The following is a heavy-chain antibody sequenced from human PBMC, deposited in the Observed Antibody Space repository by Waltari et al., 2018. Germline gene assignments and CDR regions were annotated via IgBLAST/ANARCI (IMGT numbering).Heavy chain of an antibody. CDR2: IFSDGRT. CDR3: ARDSRGGLFFDY. V-gene: IGHV3-53*01. J-gene: IGHJ4*02. Sequence: EVQLVESGGGFIKSGGSLRLSCAASGFTGGCNYLSWVRQAPGKGLEWVSVIFSDGRTYYADSGKGRFTISRDNSKNTLYLQINSLRAEDTAVYYCARDSRGGLFFDYWGQGTLVTVSS. CDR1: GFTGGCNY.